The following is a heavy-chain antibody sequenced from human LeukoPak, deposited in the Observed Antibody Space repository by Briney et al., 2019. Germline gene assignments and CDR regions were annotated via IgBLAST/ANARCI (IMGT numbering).Heavy chain of an antibody. CDR1: GGSFSGYC. Sequence: KPSETLSLTCAVYGGSFSGYCWSWIRQPPGKGLEWIGEIHHSGSTNYNPSLKSRVSMSLDSSKNQFSLKLSSVTAADTAVYYCARKAQPPVSFTVTTRNNWFDPWGQGTLVTVSS. V-gene: IGHV4-34*01. J-gene: IGHJ5*02. CDR3: ARKAQPPVSFTVTTRNNWFDP. D-gene: IGHD4-17*01. CDR2: IHHSGST.